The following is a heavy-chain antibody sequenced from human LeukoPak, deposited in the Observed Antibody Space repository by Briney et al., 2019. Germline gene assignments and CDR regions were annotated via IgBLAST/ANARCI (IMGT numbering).Heavy chain of an antibody. V-gene: IGHV4-4*07. Sequence: SVTLSLTCTVSGGSISSYYWSWIRQPAGKGLEWIGRIYTSGSTNYNPSLKSRVTMSVDTSKNQFSLKLSSVTAADTAVYYCARSTAARPGNYYMDVWGKGTTVTVSS. CDR1: GGSISSYY. CDR3: ARSTAARPGNYYMDV. D-gene: IGHD6-6*01. J-gene: IGHJ6*03. CDR2: IYTSGST.